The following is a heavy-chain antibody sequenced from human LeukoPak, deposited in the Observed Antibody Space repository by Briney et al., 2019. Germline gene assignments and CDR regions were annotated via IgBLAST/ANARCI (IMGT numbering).Heavy chain of an antibody. J-gene: IGHJ5*02. CDR2: ISGSGGST. CDR3: ARDPGYSYGYPRGNWFDP. Sequence: GGSLRLSCAASGFTFSSYAMSWVRQAPGKGLEWVSGISGSGGSTYYADSVKGRFTISRDNSKNTLYLQMNSLRAEDTAVYYCARDPGYSYGYPRGNWFDPWGQGTLVTVSS. CDR1: GFTFSSYA. D-gene: IGHD5-18*01. V-gene: IGHV3-23*01.